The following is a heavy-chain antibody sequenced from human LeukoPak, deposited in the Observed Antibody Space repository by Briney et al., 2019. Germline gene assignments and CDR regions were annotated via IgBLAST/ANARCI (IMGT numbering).Heavy chain of an antibody. Sequence: ASVKVSCKASGYTFTDSYIHWLRQAPGQGLEWMGRVYPNTGGTNYAQKFQGRVTMTRDTSTSTVYMELSSLRSEDTAVYYCASRGDCGGDCYSSWGQGTLVTVSS. D-gene: IGHD2-21*02. CDR2: VYPNTGGT. CDR1: GYTFTDSY. V-gene: IGHV1-2*02. CDR3: ASRGDCGGDCYSS. J-gene: IGHJ4*02.